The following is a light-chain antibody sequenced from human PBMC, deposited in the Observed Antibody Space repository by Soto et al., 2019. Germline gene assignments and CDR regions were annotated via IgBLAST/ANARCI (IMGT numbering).Light chain of an antibody. J-gene: IGKJ3*01. CDR1: QGITTY. V-gene: IGKV1-27*01. CDR2: AAS. Sequence: DIQMTQSPSSLSASVGDRVTITCRASQGITTYLDWYQQKPGKVPKLLIYAASTLQSGVPSRFSGSGSGTDFTLTISSLQPEEVATYYCQKYNSAPRTFGPGTKVDIK. CDR3: QKYNSAPRT.